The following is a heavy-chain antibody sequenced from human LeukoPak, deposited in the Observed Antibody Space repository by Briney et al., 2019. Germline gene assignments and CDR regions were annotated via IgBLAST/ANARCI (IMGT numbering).Heavy chain of an antibody. D-gene: IGHD3-22*01. CDR2: IIPIFGTA. J-gene: IGHJ4*02. CDR1: GGTFSSYA. CDR3: ARDDYYDSSGYYKPNPFDY. V-gene: IGHV1-69*05. Sequence: SVKVSCKASGGTFSSYAISWVRQAPGQGLEWMGRIIPIFGTANYAQKFQGRVTITTDESTSTAYMEPSSLRSEDTAVYYCARDDYYDSSGYYKPNPFDYWGQGTLVTVSS.